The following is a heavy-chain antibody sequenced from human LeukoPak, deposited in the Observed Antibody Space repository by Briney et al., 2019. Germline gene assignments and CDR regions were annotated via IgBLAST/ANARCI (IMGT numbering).Heavy chain of an antibody. V-gene: IGHV4-38-2*01. J-gene: IGHJ5*02. CDR1: GYSISSGYY. Sequence: SSETLSLTCAVSGYSISSGYYWGWIRQPPGKGLEWIGSIYHSGSTYYNPSLKSRVTISVDTSKNQFSLKLSSVTAADTAVYYCARQVAVVPAAIHWFDPWGQGTLVTVCS. CDR3: ARQVAVVPAAIHWFDP. CDR2: IYHSGST. D-gene: IGHD2-2*02.